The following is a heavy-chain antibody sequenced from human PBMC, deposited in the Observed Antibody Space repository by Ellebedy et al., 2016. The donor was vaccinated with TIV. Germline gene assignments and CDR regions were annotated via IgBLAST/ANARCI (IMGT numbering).Heavy chain of an antibody. CDR2: IYGGGGT. D-gene: IGHD4-17*01. J-gene: IGHJ4*02. CDR3: ASRPNGDYHFLDY. CDR1: GFIVGSNY. Sequence: PGGSLRLSCAASGFIVGSNYMSWVRQAPGKGLEWVSIIYGGGGTYYADSVKGRFTISRDNSKNTLYLQMNSLRVEDTAVYYCASRPNGDYHFLDYWGQGTLVTVSS. V-gene: IGHV3-66*01.